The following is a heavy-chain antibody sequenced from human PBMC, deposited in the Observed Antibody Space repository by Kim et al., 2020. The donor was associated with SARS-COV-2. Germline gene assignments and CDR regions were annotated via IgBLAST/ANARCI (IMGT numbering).Heavy chain of an antibody. J-gene: IGHJ3*02. CDR1: GFTLTTYE. D-gene: IGHD1-26*01. CDR3: ARDRRKKNIVGLYPLGFDI. CDR2: ISTSGDTI. Sequence: GGSLRLSCAASGFTLTTYEMHWVRQAPGGGLEWVSYISTSGDTIHYADSVKGRFTLSRDNAKNSLFLQMDSLRVEDTAIYYCARDRRKKNIVGLYPLGFDIWGQGRMVTVSS. V-gene: IGHV3-48*03.